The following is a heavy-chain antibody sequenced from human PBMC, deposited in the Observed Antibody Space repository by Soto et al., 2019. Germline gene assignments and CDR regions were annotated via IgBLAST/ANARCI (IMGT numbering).Heavy chain of an antibody. V-gene: IGHV3-23*01. D-gene: IGHD3-9*01. Sequence: GGSLRLSCAASGFTFSSYAMSWVRQAPGKGLEWVSAISGSGGSTYYADSVKGRFTISRDNSKNTLYLQMNSLRAEDTAVNYCANFRYFDWLLYRPFDYWGQGTLVTVSS. J-gene: IGHJ4*02. CDR3: ANFRYFDWLLYRPFDY. CDR2: ISGSGGST. CDR1: GFTFSSYA.